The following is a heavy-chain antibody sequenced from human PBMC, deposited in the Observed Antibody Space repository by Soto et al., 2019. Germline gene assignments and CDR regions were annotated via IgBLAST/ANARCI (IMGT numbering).Heavy chain of an antibody. CDR3: ARVRFCSGGSCYPRFDP. D-gene: IGHD2-15*01. V-gene: IGHV4-31*03. Sequence: SETLSLTCTVSGGSISSGGYYWSWIRQHPGKGLEWIGYIYYSGSTYYNPSLKSRVTISVDTSKNQFSLKLSSVTAADTAVYYCARVRFCSGGSCYPRFDPWGQGTLVTVSS. J-gene: IGHJ5*02. CDR1: GGSISSGGYY. CDR2: IYYSGST.